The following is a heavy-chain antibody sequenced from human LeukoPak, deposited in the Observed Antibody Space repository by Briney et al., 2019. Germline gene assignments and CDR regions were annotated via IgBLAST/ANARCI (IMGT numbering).Heavy chain of an antibody. Sequence: GGSLRLSCAASGFTFSSYSMNWVRQAPGKGLEWVSSISSSSSYIYYADSVKGRFTISGDNAKNSLYLQMNSLRAEDTAVYYCARAATTVDFDYWGQGTLVTVSS. J-gene: IGHJ4*02. CDR1: GFTFSSYS. V-gene: IGHV3-21*01. CDR2: ISSSSSYI. D-gene: IGHD4-17*01. CDR3: ARAATTVDFDY.